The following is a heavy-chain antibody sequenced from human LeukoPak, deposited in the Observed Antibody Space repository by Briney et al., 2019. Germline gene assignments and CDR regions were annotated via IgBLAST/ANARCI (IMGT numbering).Heavy chain of an antibody. CDR1: GFTFSSYW. V-gene: IGHV3-74*01. CDR3: ARNPYYYDSSGHFDY. J-gene: IGHJ4*02. D-gene: IGHD3-22*01. Sequence: SGGSLRLSCAASGFTFSSYWMHWVRQAPGKGLEWVSRINSDGSSTSYADSVKGRFTISRDNAKYALYLQMNSLRAEDTAVYYCARNPYYYDSSGHFDYWGQGTLVTVSS. CDR2: INSDGSST.